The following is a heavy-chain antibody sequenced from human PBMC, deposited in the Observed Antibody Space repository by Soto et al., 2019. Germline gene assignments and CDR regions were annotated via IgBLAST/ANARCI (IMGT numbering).Heavy chain of an antibody. J-gene: IGHJ4*02. D-gene: IGHD5-12*01. CDR2: IYYSGST. V-gene: IGHV4-30-4*01. CDR1: GGSISNVDYY. Sequence: SETLSLTCTVSGGSISNVDYYWNWIRQPPGKGLEWIGYIYYSGSTDYNPSLQSRVTISVDTSKNLVSLKLSSVTAADTAVYYCARDVVATIRGDHYFDYWGQGALVTVSS. CDR3: ARDVVATIRGDHYFDY.